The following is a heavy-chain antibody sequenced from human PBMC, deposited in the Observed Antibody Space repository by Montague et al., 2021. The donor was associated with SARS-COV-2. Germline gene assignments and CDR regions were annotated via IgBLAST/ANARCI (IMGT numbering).Heavy chain of an antibody. Sequence: SLRLSCAASGFSFNTYAMIWVRQAPGKGLEWVAAIGGNGRGTYHAASVKGRFTISRDNSKSTVNLQMNSLTVGDTAVYFCAKAYDSGGYNYERGADYWGQGTLVTVS. D-gene: IGHD3-22*01. CDR3: AKAYDSGGYNYERGADY. CDR2: IGGNGRGT. V-gene: IGHV3-23*01. J-gene: IGHJ4*02. CDR1: GFSFNTYA.